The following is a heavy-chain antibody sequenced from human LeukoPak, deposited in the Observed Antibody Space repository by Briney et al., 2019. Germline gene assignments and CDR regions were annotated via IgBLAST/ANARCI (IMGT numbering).Heavy chain of an antibody. J-gene: IGHJ1*01. V-gene: IGHV4-61*02. CDR3: ASQDYGGNLRPAEYFQH. CDR2: IFASGST. CDR1: GGSISSNNYY. D-gene: IGHD4-23*01. Sequence: SQTLSLTCTVSGGSISSNNYYWSWIRQPAGKGLEWIGRIFASGSTNYNPSLKSRVTISVDTSKNQFSLKLSSVTAADTAVYYCASQDYGGNLRPAEYFQHWGQGTLVTVSS.